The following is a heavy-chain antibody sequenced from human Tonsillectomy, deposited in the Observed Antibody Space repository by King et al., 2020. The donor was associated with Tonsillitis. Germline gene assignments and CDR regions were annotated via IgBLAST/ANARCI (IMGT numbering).Heavy chain of an antibody. D-gene: IGHD3-22*01. CDR2: MNPNRGNT. CDR3: ALSYYDSTRSCNGAGV. J-gene: IGHJ6*02. Sequence: QLVQSGAEVKKPGASVKVSCKTSGHSFTSYDIIWVRQATGQGLEWMGWMNPNRGNTGYAEKFQGRVTMTRNTSISAVYMELTSLRSEDTAVYYCALSYYDSTRSCNGAGVWGQGTTVTVSS. CDR1: GHSFTSYD. V-gene: IGHV1-8*02.